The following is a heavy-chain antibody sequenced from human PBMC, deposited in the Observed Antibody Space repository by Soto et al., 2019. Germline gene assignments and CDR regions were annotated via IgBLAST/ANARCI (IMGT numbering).Heavy chain of an antibody. J-gene: IGHJ1*01. D-gene: IGHD3-22*01. CDR3: ARVPYYYDSSGYRDYFQH. V-gene: IGHV4-30-2*01. CDR1: GDSISSGGSS. Sequence: SETLSLTCNVSGDSISSGGSSWNWIRQPPGKGLEWIGYIYHHGSANYNPSLKSRVTISVDTSKNQFSLKLSSVTAADTAVYYCARVPYYYDSSGYRDYFQHWGQGTLVTVSS. CDR2: IYHHGSA.